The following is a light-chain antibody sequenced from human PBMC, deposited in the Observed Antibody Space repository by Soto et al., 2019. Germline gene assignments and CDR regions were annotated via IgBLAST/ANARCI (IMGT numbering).Light chain of an antibody. V-gene: IGKV3-20*01. J-gene: IGKJ4*01. CDR1: QSVSSSY. CDR3: QQYSNWPPLT. Sequence: EIVLTQSPCTLSLSPGERATLSCRASQSVSSSYLAWYQQKPGQAPGLLIYGASSRATGIPDRFSGSGSGTEVTLTISSLQSEDFAVYYCQQYSNWPPLTFGGGTKVDIK. CDR2: GAS.